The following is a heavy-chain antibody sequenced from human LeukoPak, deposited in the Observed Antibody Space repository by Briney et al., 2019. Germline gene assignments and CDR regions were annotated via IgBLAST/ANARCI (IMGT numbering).Heavy chain of an antibody. Sequence: SGGSLRLSCAASGFTFSSYSMNWVRQAPGKGLEWVSSISSSSSYIYYADSVKGRFTISRDNAKNSLYLQMNSLRAEDTAMYYCARDHGDGYNYGDYWGQGTLVTVSS. CDR1: GFTFSSYS. V-gene: IGHV3-21*01. CDR2: ISSSSSYI. CDR3: ARDHGDGYNYGDY. J-gene: IGHJ4*02. D-gene: IGHD5-24*01.